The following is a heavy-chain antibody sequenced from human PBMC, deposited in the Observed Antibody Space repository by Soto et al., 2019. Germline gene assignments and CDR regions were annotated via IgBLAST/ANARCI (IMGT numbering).Heavy chain of an antibody. D-gene: IGHD3-10*01. CDR1: GWSFSGYY. J-gene: IGHJ4*02. V-gene: IGHV4-34*01. CDR2: INHSGST. CDR3: ARERSYYGYGRFAY. Sequence: SETLSLTCAVYGWSFSGYYWSWIRQPPGKGLEWIGEINHSGSTNYNPSLKSRVTISVDTSKSQFSLKLSSVTAADTAVYYCARERSYYGYGRFAYWGQGTRVTVPS.